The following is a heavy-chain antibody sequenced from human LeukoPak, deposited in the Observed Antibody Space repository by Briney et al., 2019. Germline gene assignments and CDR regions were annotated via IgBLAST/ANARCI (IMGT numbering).Heavy chain of an antibody. CDR2: IRYDGSNK. CDR3: AKGDTTWELPHDY. D-gene: IGHD1-26*01. V-gene: IGHV3-30*02. Sequence: GGSLRLSCAASGFTFSTYGMHWVRQAPGKGLEWVAFIRYDGSNKYYADSVKGRFTISRDNSKNTLYLQMNSLRAEDTAVYYCAKGDTTWELPHDYWGQGTLVTVSS. J-gene: IGHJ4*02. CDR1: GFTFSTYG.